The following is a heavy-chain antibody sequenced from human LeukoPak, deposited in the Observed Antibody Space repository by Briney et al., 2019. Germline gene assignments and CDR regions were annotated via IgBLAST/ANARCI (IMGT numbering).Heavy chain of an antibody. CDR2: IYYSGST. Sequence: NSSETLSLTCTVSGGSISSYYWSWIRQPPGKGLEWIGYIYYSGSTNYNPSLKSRVTISVDTSKNQFSLKLSSVTAADTAVYYCARSRRLRYFDFDYWGQGTLVTVSS. D-gene: IGHD3-9*01. CDR1: GGSISSYY. V-gene: IGHV4-59*08. CDR3: ARSRRLRYFDFDY. J-gene: IGHJ4*02.